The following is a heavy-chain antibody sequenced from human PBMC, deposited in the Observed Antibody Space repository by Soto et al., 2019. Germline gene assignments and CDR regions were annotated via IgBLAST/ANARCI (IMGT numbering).Heavy chain of an antibody. CDR2: IYPGDSNT. CDR3: ARGVGGNLVSFDY. J-gene: IGHJ4*02. Sequence: PGESLKISCKGSGYRLTSYWIAWVRQMSGKGLEWMGIIYPGDSNTIYSPSFQGQVTISADKSISTAYLQWSSLKASDTAMYYCARGVGGNLVSFDYWGQGALVTVSS. D-gene: IGHD2-15*01. CDR1: GYRLTSYW. V-gene: IGHV5-51*01.